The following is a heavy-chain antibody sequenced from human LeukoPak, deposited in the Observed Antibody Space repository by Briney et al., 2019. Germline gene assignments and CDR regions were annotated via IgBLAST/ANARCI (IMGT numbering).Heavy chain of an antibody. CDR1: GFTFSIYA. V-gene: IGHV3-23*01. CDR2: YTRRGGYS. J-gene: IGHJ4*02. D-gene: IGHD2-2*01. CDR3: AKVGMLGYGSGTSCYYDY. Sequence: GGSVRLSCDAFGFTFSIYAMICVRQAPGKGREWVSGYTRRGGYSECADSVNGRFTIATDYSKATLYVFLQMISLRADDTAVYYCAKVGMLGYGSGTSCYYDYWGQGTLVTVSA.